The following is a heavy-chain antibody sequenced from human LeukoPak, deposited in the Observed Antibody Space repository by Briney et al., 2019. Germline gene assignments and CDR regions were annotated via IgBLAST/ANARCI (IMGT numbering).Heavy chain of an antibody. CDR3: ARTVVTPYYYYYMDV. CDR1: GFTFSSYG. J-gene: IGHJ6*03. D-gene: IGHD4-23*01. Sequence: PGGSLRLSCAASGFTFSSYGMHWVRQAPGKGLEWVAFIRYDGNNKYYADSVKGRFTISRDNSKNTLYLQMNSLRAEDTAVYYCARTVVTPYYYYYMDVWGKGTTVTISS. CDR2: IRYDGNNK. V-gene: IGHV3-30*02.